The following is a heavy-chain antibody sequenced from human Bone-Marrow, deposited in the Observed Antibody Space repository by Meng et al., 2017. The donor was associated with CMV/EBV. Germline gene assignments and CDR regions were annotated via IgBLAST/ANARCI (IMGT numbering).Heavy chain of an antibody. J-gene: IGHJ4*02. CDR2: IYYSGST. Sequence: LRLSCTVSGGSISSGDYYWSWIRQPPGKGLEWIGYIYYSGSTYYNPSLKSRVTISVDTSKNQFSLKLSSVTAADTAVYYCVARGKRWLQKTEPYYFDYWGQGTLVTVSS. V-gene: IGHV4-30-4*08. CDR1: GGSISSGDYY. CDR3: VARGKRWLQKTEPYYFDY. D-gene: IGHD5-24*01.